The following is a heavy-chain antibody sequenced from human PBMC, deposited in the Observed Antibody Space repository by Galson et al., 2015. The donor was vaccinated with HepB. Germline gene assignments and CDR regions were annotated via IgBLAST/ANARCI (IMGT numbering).Heavy chain of an antibody. CDR1: GGTFSSYA. CDR3: ARDRDGYNHYWYFDL. Sequence: SVKVSCKASGGTFSSYAISWVRQAPGQGLEWMGGIIPIFGIPNYAQKFQARVTITADKSTSTAYMELRSLRSEDTAVYYCARDRDGYNHYWYFDLWGRGTLVTVSS. V-gene: IGHV1-69*10. D-gene: IGHD5-24*01. CDR2: IIPIFGIP. J-gene: IGHJ2*01.